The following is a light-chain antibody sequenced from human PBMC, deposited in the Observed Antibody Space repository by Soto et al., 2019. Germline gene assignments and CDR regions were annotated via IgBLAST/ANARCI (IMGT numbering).Light chain of an antibody. CDR2: EVR. CDR1: SSDVGGYDF. J-gene: IGLJ1*01. CDR3: SSYTSDWGV. Sequence: QSALTQPASVSGSVGQSITISCTGTSSDVGGYDFVSWYQHHPGKAPKLIIYEVRTRPSGVSDRFSGSKSGNTASLSISRLQAEDEADYYCSSYTSDWGVFGTGTKVTVL. V-gene: IGLV2-14*01.